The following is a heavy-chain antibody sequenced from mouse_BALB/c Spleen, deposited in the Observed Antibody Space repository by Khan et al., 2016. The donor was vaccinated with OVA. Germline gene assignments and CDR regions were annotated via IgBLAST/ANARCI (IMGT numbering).Heavy chain of an antibody. Sequence: QVQLQQSGAEVVKPGASVNLSCKTSGYTFTNYWIQWVKQRPGQGLGWIGEIFPGTGTTYYNENFKDKATLTIDTSSTTAYMQLSSLTSEDSAVYFCARGYFGNYECAYWGQGTLVTVSA. J-gene: IGHJ3*01. CDR1: GYTFTNYW. V-gene: IGHV1S132*01. D-gene: IGHD2-1*01. CDR3: ARGYFGNYECAY. CDR2: IFPGTGTT.